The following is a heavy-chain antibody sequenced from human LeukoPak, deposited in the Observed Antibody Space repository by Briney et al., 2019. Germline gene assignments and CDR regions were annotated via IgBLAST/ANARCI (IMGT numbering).Heavy chain of an antibody. V-gene: IGHV3-23*01. CDR2: ISGSGGST. D-gene: IGHD5-12*01. Sequence: PGGSLRLSCAASGFTFNTYTMNWVRQAPGKGLEWVSAISGSGGSTYYADSVKGRFTISRDNSGNMVYLQMSDLRVEDTAVYYCAKDLKPDSGYDVDHWGQGTLVTVSS. CDR1: GFTFNTYT. J-gene: IGHJ4*02. CDR3: AKDLKPDSGYDVDH.